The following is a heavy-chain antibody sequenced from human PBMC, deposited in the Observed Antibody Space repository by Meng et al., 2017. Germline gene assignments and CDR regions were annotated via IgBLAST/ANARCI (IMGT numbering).Heavy chain of an antibody. V-gene: IGHV7-4-1*02. CDR3: TRDGYSDCSRTSCFDS. D-gene: IGHD2-2*01. CDR2: IDTKTGNP. CDR1: GYTLTSYA. Sequence: HVQLVQSGSELRKLGATVKVSCKASGYTLTSYAINWLRQAPGQGLQWMGWIDTKTGNPTYVPGFTGRLVFSLDTSVSTAYLQISGLKADDTAVYYCTRDGYSDCSRTSCFDSWGQGTLVTVSS. J-gene: IGHJ4*02.